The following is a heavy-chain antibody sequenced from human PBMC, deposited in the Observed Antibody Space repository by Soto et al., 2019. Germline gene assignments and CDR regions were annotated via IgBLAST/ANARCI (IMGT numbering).Heavy chain of an antibody. CDR1: GVTFSSYA. J-gene: IGHJ4*02. CDR3: EKASYDILTGYSPDY. D-gene: IGHD3-9*01. V-gene: IGHV3-23*01. CDR2: ISGSGGRT. Sequence: PGGSLRLACAASGVTFSSYAMNWVRQAPGKGLEWVSVISGSGGRTNYADSVRGRFTISRDNSKNTLYLQMNSLRAEDTALYYCEKASYDILTGYSPDYWGQGTLVTVSS.